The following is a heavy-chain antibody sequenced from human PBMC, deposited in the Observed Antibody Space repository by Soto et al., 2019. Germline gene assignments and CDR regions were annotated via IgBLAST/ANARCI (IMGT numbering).Heavy chain of an antibody. D-gene: IGHD2-15*01. CDR2: IYYSGST. Sequence: QVQLQESGPGLVKPSQTLSLTCTVSGGSIISGAYYWSWTRQRPGKGLEWIGYIYYSGSTHYNPSLKSRLSISVDTSKNQFSLNLSSVTAADTAVYYCAREVSVVVAASNEYYFDYWGQGTLVTVSS. CDR3: AREVSVVVAASNEYYFDY. J-gene: IGHJ4*02. CDR1: GGSIISGAYY. V-gene: IGHV4-31*03.